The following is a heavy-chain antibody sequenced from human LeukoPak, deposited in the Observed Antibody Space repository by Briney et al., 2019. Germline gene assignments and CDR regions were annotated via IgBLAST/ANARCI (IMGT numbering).Heavy chain of an antibody. CDR1: GGSISSGDYY. D-gene: IGHD2-8*01. V-gene: IGHV4-30-4*08. CDR3: ARAGVDIVPTLIDY. J-gene: IGHJ4*02. CDR2: IYYSGST. Sequence: PSETLSLTCTVSGGSISSGDYYWSWIRQPPGKGLEWIGYIYYSGSTYYNPSLKSRVTISVDTSKNQFSLKLSSVTAADTAVYYCARAGVDIVPTLIDYWGQGTLVTVSS.